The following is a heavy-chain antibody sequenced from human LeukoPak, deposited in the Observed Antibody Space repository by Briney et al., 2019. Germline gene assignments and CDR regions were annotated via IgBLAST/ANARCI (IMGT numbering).Heavy chain of an antibody. CDR2: ISWNSGSI. J-gene: IGHJ4*02. CDR3: AKDRTTVTFYYFDY. CDR1: GFTFDDYA. D-gene: IGHD4-17*01. Sequence: PGRSLRLSCAAFGFTFDDYAMHWVRQAPGKGLEWVSGISWNSGSIGYADSVKGRFTISRDNAKNSLYLQMNSLRAEDTALYYCAKDRTTVTFYYFDYWGQGTLVTVSS. V-gene: IGHV3-9*01.